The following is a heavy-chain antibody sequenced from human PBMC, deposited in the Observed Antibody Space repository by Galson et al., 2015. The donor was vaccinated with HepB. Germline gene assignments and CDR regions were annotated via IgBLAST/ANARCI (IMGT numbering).Heavy chain of an antibody. J-gene: IGHJ4*02. CDR2: VYYSGST. D-gene: IGHD1-26*01. Sequence: ETLSLTCSVSGDSISSYYWIWIRQPPGKGLEWIGYVYYSGSTIYNPSLKSRVTISLDTSKNQFSLKLSSVTAADTAVYFCAREESGSYLKHWGQGTLVTVSS. V-gene: IGHV4-59*01. CDR1: GDSISSYY. CDR3: AREESGSYLKH.